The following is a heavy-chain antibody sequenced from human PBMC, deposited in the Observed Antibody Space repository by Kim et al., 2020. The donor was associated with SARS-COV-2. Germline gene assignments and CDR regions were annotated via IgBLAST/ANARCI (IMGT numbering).Heavy chain of an antibody. CDR2: IYYSGST. D-gene: IGHD6-13*01. V-gene: IGHV4-59*13. Sequence: SETLSLTCTVSGGSISSYYWSWIRQPPGKGLEWIGYIYYSGSTNYNPSLKSRVTISVDTSKNQFSLKLSSVTAADTAVYYCARVTPGAAAGRGFDYWGQGTLVTVSS. CDR3: ARVTPGAAAGRGFDY. CDR1: GGSISSYY. J-gene: IGHJ4*02.